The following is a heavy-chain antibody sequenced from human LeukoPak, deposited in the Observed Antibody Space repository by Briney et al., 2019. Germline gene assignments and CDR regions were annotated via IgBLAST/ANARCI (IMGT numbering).Heavy chain of an antibody. Sequence: KPSETLSLTCTVSGGSISSSSYYWGWIRQPPGKGLEWIGSIYYSGSTYYNPSLKSRVTISVDTSKNQFSLKLSSVTAADTAVYYCARHALEEGAFDIWGQGTMVTVSS. CDR2: IYYSGST. J-gene: IGHJ3*02. V-gene: IGHV4-39*01. CDR1: GGSISSSSYY. D-gene: IGHD5-24*01. CDR3: ARHALEEGAFDI.